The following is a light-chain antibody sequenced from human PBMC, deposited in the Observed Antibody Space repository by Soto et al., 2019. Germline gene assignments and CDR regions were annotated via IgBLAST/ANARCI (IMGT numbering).Light chain of an antibody. V-gene: IGKV1-5*01. Sequence: DIQMTQSPSTLSASVGDRVTITCRASKSISYWLAWYQQKPGKAPKLLIYDASVLKSGVPSRFSGSGSGTEFTLTISSLQPDDFATYYCQQYNSYLWTFGQGTKVDIK. J-gene: IGKJ1*01. CDR2: DAS. CDR3: QQYNSYLWT. CDR1: KSISYW.